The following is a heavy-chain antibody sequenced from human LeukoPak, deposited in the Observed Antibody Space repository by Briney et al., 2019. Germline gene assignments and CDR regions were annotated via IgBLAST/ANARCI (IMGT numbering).Heavy chain of an antibody. CDR2: INGDGRST. CDR3: ARGGGYSYDAYDI. CDR1: GFTFSSYW. V-gene: IGHV3-74*01. J-gene: IGHJ3*02. D-gene: IGHD5-18*01. Sequence: GGSLRLSCAASGFTFSSYWVHWVRQAPGKGLVWVSRINGDGRSTSYADSVKGRFTVSRDNAKNTLYLQMNSLRAEDTAVYYCARGGGYSYDAYDIWGQGTMVTVSS.